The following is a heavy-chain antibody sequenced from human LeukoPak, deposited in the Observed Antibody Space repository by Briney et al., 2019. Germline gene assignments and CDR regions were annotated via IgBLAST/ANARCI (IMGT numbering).Heavy chain of an antibody. CDR1: GFTFSSYS. CDR2: IRDSSTI. V-gene: IGHV3-48*01. Sequence: GGSLRLSCAASGFTFSSYSMNWVRQAPGKGLEWVSHIRDSSTISYADSVEGRFTISRDNAKNSLYLQMNSLTAEDTAIYYCARDDNWVFDYWGQGALVTVSS. D-gene: IGHD1-20*01. CDR3: ARDDNWVFDY. J-gene: IGHJ4*02.